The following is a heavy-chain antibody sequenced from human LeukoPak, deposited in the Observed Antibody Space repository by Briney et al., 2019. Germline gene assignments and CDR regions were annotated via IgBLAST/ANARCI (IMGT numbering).Heavy chain of an antibody. D-gene: IGHD3-3*01. J-gene: IGHJ3*02. Sequence: GGSLRLSCAASGFTFSNAWMSWVRQAPGKGLEWVGRIKSKTDGGTTDYAVPVKGRFTISRDDSKNTLYLQMNSLKTEDTAVYYCTTGEAWITIFGVVLDAFDIWGQGTMVTVSS. CDR3: TTGEAWITIFGVVLDAFDI. V-gene: IGHV3-15*01. CDR1: GFTFSNAW. CDR2: IKSKTDGGTT.